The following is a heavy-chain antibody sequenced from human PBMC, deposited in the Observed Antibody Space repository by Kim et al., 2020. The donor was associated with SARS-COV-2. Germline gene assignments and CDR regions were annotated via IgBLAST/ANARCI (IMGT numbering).Heavy chain of an antibody. Sequence: GGSLRLSCSASGFTFSSYAMHWVRQAPGKGLEYVSAISSNGGSTYYADSVKGRFTISRDNSKNTLYLQMSSLRAEDTAVYYCVKDSALRYFDWLADPYWYFDLCGRGTLVTVSS. D-gene: IGHD3-9*01. CDR3: VKDSALRYFDWLADPYWYFDL. J-gene: IGHJ2*01. CDR1: GFTFSSYA. V-gene: IGHV3-64D*09. CDR2: ISSNGGST.